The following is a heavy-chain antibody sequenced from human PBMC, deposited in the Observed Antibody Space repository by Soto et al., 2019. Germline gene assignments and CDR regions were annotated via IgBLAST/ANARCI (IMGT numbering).Heavy chain of an antibody. J-gene: IGHJ4*02. CDR3: ATRSPAFDY. V-gene: IGHV1-18*01. Sequence: QVQLVQSGPEVKKPGASVKVSCKTSGYTFTSYGITWVRQAPGQGLEWMGWITTDKGKTTYAQKFQGRVTMTTDTSTSTAHMELRSLRSDDTAVYYCATRSPAFDYWGQGTLVTASS. CDR2: ITTDKGKT. CDR1: GYTFTSYG.